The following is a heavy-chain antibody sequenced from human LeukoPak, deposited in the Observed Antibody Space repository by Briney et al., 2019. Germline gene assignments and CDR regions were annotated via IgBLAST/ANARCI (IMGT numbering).Heavy chain of an antibody. V-gene: IGHV4-59*02. CDR3: ARDLDKSTGNWRGWCWFDP. J-gene: IGHJ5*02. CDR1: VGSVSGYY. CDR2: IYSSGNT. Sequence: SETLSLTCTVSVGSVSGYYGSWIRQPPGKGLEWIGYIYSSGNTMYNPSLTSRVTISVDTSKNQFSLILTSVTAADTAVYYCARDLDKSTGNWRGWCWFDPWGPGTLVTVSS. D-gene: IGHD1-20*01.